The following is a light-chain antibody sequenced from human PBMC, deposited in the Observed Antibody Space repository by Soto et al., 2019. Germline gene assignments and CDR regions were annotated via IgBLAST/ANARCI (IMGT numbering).Light chain of an antibody. CDR3: QQYSSYSKT. CDR2: AAS. Sequence: IQLTQSPSSLSASVGDRVTITCRASQGLSSYLAWYQQKPGKAPKLLIYAASTLQSGVPSRFSGSGSGTEFTLTISSLQPDDLATYYCQQYSSYSKTFGQGTKVDIK. CDR1: QGLSSY. J-gene: IGKJ1*01. V-gene: IGKV1-9*01.